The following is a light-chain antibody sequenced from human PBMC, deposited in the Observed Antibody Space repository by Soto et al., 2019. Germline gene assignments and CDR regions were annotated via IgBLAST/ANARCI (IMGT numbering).Light chain of an antibody. J-gene: IGLJ1*01. Sequence: LTQPASVSGSPGQSITISCTGTSSDVGGYNYVSWYQQHPGKAPKLMIYDVSNRPSGVSNRFSGSKSGNTASLTISGLQTEDEADYYCTSYTSSSTYVFGTGTKVTVL. CDR2: DVS. V-gene: IGLV2-14*01. CDR1: SSDVGGYNY. CDR3: TSYTSSSTYV.